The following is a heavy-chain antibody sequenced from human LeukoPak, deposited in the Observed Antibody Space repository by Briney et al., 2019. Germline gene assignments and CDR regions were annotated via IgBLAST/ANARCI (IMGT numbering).Heavy chain of an antibody. CDR3: ARDSESYYYFDN. Sequence: PSETLSLTCSVSGGSISSGSYYWSWIRQPAGKGLEWIGRIYTSGTTDYNPSPKSRVTISVHTSKNQFSLDLSSVTAADTAVYYCARDSESYYYFDNWGQGTLVTVTS. V-gene: IGHV4-61*02. CDR2: IYTSGTT. J-gene: IGHJ4*02. CDR1: GGSISSGSYY. D-gene: IGHD1-26*01.